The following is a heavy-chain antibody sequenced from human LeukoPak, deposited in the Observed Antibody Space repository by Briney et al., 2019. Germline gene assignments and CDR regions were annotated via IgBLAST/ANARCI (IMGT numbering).Heavy chain of an antibody. J-gene: IGHJ4*02. D-gene: IGHD3/OR15-3a*01. Sequence: PSETLSLTCVVSGVSLHRSFWTWVRQPPGKGLEWIGRIYSSGTTDYSPSLTSRLTISIDTSKDQFSLRLASMTAADTAVYFCGRRPAVDGPIDNWGQGILVAVSS. V-gene: IGHV4-59*01. CDR3: GRRPAVDGPIDN. CDR2: IYSSGTT. CDR1: GVSLHRSF.